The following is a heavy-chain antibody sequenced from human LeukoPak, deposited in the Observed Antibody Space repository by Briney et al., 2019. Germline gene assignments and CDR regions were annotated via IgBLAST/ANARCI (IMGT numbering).Heavy chain of an antibody. J-gene: IGHJ4*02. CDR3: ASSLSPVIARFDY. Sequence: PGGSLRLSCAASGFTFSSYAMSWVRQAPGKGLEYVSAISSNGGSTYYANSVKGRFTISRDNSKNTLYLQMGSLRAEDMAVYYCASSLSPVIARFDYWGQGTLVTVSS. V-gene: IGHV3-64*01. CDR2: ISSNGGST. D-gene: IGHD3-16*02. CDR1: GFTFSSYA.